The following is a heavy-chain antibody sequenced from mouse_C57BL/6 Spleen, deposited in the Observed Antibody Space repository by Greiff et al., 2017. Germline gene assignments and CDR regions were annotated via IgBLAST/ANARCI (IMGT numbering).Heavy chain of an antibody. CDR3: AREGIYYGSSYGGYFDY. V-gene: IGHV1-55*01. CDR1: GYTFTSYW. Sequence: QVQLQQPGAELVKPGASVKMSCKASGYTFTSYWITWVKQRPGQGLEWIGDIYPGSGSTNYNEKFKSKATLTVETSSSTAYMQLSSLTSEDSAVYYCAREGIYYGSSYGGYFDYWGQGTTLTVSS. D-gene: IGHD1-1*01. J-gene: IGHJ2*01. CDR2: IYPGSGST.